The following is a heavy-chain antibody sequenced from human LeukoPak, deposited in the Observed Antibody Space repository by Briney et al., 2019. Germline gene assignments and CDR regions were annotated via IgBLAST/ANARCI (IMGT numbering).Heavy chain of an antibody. D-gene: IGHD3-10*01. V-gene: IGHV1-69*04. J-gene: IGHJ5*02. CDR3: ARDYYGSGSYSP. CDR1: GGTFSSYA. CDR2: IIPILGIA. Sequence: SVKVSCKASGGTFSSYAISWVRPAPGQGLAWMGRIIPILGIANYAQKFQGRVTITADKSTSTAYMELSSLRSEDTAVYYCARDYYGSGSYSPWGQGTLVTVSS.